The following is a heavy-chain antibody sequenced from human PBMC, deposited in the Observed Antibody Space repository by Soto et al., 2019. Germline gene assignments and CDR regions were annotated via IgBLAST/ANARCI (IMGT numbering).Heavy chain of an antibody. J-gene: IGHJ6*03. V-gene: IGHV3-7*01. Sequence: GGSLRLSCAASGFTFSSYWMSWVRQAPGKGLEWVANIKQDGSEKYYVDSVKGRFTISRDNAKNSLYLQMNSLRAEDTAVYYCARASGYDPPYYYYYMDVWGKGTTVTVSS. D-gene: IGHD5-12*01. CDR2: IKQDGSEK. CDR1: GFTFSSYW. CDR3: ARASGYDPPYYYYYMDV.